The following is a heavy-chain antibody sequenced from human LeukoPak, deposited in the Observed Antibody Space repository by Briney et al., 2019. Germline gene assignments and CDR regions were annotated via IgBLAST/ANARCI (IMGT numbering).Heavy chain of an antibody. Sequence: ETLSLTCTVSGGSISSSSYYWGWIRQPPGKGLEWVSAISGSGGSTYYADSVKGRFTISRDNSKNTLYLQMNSLRAEDTAVYYCAKVYAMDRRAFDIWGQGTMVTVSP. V-gene: IGHV3-23*01. CDR3: AKVYAMDRRAFDI. J-gene: IGHJ3*02. CDR1: GGSISSSSYY. CDR2: ISGSGGST. D-gene: IGHD5/OR15-5a*01.